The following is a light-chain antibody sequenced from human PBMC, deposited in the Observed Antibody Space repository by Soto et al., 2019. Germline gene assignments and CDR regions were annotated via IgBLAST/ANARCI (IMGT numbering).Light chain of an antibody. V-gene: IGKV3-15*01. CDR1: QSVSSN. J-gene: IGKJ1*01. CDR2: GAS. CDR3: QQYNNWPRT. Sequence: EIVMTQSPATLSVSPGERATLSCRASQSVSSNLAWYQQKPGQAPRLLIYGASTRAAGIPARFSGSGSGTEFTLTISSLRYEDFEVYYCQQYNNWPRTLGQGTKADIK.